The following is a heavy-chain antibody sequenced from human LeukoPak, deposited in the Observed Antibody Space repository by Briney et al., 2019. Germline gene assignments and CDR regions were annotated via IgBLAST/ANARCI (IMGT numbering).Heavy chain of an antibody. CDR1: GVSINRYY. V-gene: IGHV4-59*01. CDR2: IYYSGRA. CDR3: ARGGGVLIEIDY. D-gene: IGHD2-21*01. Sequence: SETLSLTCSVSGVSINRYYWSWIRHPPGKELEWLGYIYYSGRANHNPSLKSGVTMLVDTSKSQFSLRLDSVTAEDTAVYFCARGGGVLIEIDYWGQGILVTVSS. J-gene: IGHJ4*02.